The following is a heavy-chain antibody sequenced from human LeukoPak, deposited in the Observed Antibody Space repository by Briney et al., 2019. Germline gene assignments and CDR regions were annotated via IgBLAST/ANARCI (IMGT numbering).Heavy chain of an antibody. CDR3: AREAPTPYGTGEGMDV. CDR2: IYSGGST. Sequence: GGSLRLSCAASGFTVSSNYMSWVRQAPGKGLEWVSVIYSGGSTYCADSVKGRFTISRDNSKNTLYLQMNSLRAEDTAVYYCAREAPTPYGTGEGMDVWGQGTTVTVSS. CDR1: GFTVSSNY. J-gene: IGHJ6*02. V-gene: IGHV3-53*01. D-gene: IGHD1-14*01.